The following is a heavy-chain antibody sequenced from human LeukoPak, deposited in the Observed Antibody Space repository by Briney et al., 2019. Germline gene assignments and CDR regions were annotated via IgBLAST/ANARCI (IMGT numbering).Heavy chain of an antibody. CDR3: ARAQFGYNRGPFDY. J-gene: IGHJ4*02. Sequence: HSGGSLRLSCAASGFTFSSYAMNWVRQAPGKGLEWVSGISGSGGSTYYADSVKGRFTISRDNSKNTLYLQMNSLRPEDTAVYYCARAQFGYNRGPFDYWGQGILVTVSS. CDR2: ISGSGGST. CDR1: GFTFSSYA. D-gene: IGHD5-24*01. V-gene: IGHV3-23*01.